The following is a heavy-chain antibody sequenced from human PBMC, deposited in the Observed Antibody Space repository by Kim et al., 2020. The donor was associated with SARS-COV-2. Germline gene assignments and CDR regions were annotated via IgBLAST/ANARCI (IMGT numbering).Heavy chain of an antibody. V-gene: IGHV4-59*02. D-gene: IGHD1-1*01. CDR2: VYSRGT. CDR3: VSGSGSGTAFYYLDY. Sequence: SETLSLTCNVSGASVNVHYWSWVRQPPGKGLEWIGYVYSRGTNYNPSLKSRISISLDISKNLFSLDLNSVTAEDTAIYYCVSGSGSGTAFYYLDYWGQGKMVTVSS. CDR1: GASVNVHY. J-gene: IGHJ4*02.